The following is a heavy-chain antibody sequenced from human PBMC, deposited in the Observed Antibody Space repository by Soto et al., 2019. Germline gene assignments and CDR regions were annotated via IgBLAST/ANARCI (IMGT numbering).Heavy chain of an antibody. V-gene: IGHV3-23*04. CDR2: ISGTGAGT. D-gene: IGHD3-10*01. CDR1: GFTFGTYA. J-gene: IGHJ6*02. CDR3: AKAMGSGTFRYYGLDV. Sequence: VQLVESGGGLVQPGGSLRLSCAASGFTFGTYAMSWVRQAPGMGLEWVSAISGTGAGTYYANSVKGRFTISRDNSRSTLFLQLNSLRAEDTAIYYCAKAMGSGTFRYYGLDVWGQGTTVTVSS.